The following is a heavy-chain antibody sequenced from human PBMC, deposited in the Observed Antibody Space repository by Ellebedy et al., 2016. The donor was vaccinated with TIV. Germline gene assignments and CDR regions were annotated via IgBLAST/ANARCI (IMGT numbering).Heavy chain of an antibody. D-gene: IGHD2-2*01. V-gene: IGHV3-53*01. Sequence: GGSLRLSCAASGFTVSSNYMSWVRQAPGRGLEWVSTIYSSGGTYYAGSVKGRFTISRDNAKNSLYLQMNSLTAEDTAVYYCARLDAIVAVKSLDYWGQGTLVTVSS. CDR2: IYSSGGT. CDR1: GFTVSSNY. J-gene: IGHJ4*02. CDR3: ARLDAIVAVKSLDY.